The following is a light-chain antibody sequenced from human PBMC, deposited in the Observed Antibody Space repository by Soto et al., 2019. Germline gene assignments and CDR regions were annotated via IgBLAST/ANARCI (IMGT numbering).Light chain of an antibody. CDR1: SGDFGGYNY. CDR3: SSYTTNSIPVV. J-gene: IGLJ2*01. V-gene: IGLV2-14*01. CDR2: EVS. Sequence: QSVLTQPASVSGSPGQSITISCTGTSGDFGGYNYVSWYQQHPGKAPKLLISEVSYRPSGVSHRFSGSKSGNTASLTISGFMTEDEADYYCSSYTTNSIPVVFGGGTKLTVL.